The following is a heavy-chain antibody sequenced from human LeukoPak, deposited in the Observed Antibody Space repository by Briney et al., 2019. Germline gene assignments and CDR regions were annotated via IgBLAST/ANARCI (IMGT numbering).Heavy chain of an antibody. D-gene: IGHD3-16*01. Sequence: GGSLRLSCNASGFAFGDYAVSWVRQAPGKGLEWVGFIRKKTSGGTTEYAASVKGRFTISRDDSKSIAYLDMNNLETEDTAVYYCTRPSSTSAWGALYWGQGALVTVSS. CDR1: GFAFGDYA. J-gene: IGHJ4*02. CDR3: TRPSSTSAWGALY. V-gene: IGHV3-49*04. CDR2: IRKKTSGGTT.